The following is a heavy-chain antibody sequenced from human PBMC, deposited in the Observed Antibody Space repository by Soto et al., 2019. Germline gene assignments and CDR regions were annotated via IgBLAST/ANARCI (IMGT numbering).Heavy chain of an antibody. CDR2: ISGSGGST. J-gene: IGHJ5*02. V-gene: IGHV3-23*01. D-gene: IGHD1-1*01. CDR1: RFTFSSYA. Sequence: GGALRLSCAASRFTFSSYAMSWVRQSPGKGLEWVSAISGSGGSTYYADSVKGRFTISRDNSKNTLYLQMNSLRAEDTAVYYCAKAHDYNWFDPWGQGTLVTVSS. CDR3: AKAHDYNWFDP.